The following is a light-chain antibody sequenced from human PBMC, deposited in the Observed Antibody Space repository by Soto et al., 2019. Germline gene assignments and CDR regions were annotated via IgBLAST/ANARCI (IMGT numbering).Light chain of an antibody. Sequence: ENLLTQSPDTLSLSAGERATLSCRASQTVSSNYLAWCQQRPGQAPRLLIYGASTRAAGIPDRFSGSGSGTDFTLTITRLEPEDSAVYFCQQYTGPPTTFGQGTRLEIK. CDR3: QQYTGPPTT. CDR2: GAS. CDR1: QTVSSNY. V-gene: IGKV3-20*01. J-gene: IGKJ5*01.